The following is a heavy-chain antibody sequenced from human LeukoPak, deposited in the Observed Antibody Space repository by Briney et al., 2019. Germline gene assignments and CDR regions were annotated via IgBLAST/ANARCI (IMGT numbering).Heavy chain of an antibody. Sequence: GRSLRLSCAASGFTFSSYAMHWVRQAPGKGLEWVAVISYDGSNKYYADSVKGRFTISRDNSKNTLYLQMNSLRAEDTAVYFCARDRAARLDYWGLGTLVTVSS. V-gene: IGHV3-30-3*01. CDR3: ARDRAARLDY. D-gene: IGHD6-6*01. CDR1: GFTFSSYA. CDR2: ISYDGSNK. J-gene: IGHJ4*02.